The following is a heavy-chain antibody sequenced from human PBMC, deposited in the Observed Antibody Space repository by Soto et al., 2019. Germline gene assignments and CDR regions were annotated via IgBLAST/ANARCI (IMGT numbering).Heavy chain of an antibody. CDR3: AKVGMVATTQIGWFDP. V-gene: IGHV3-33*06. CDR2: IWPDGDIE. J-gene: IGHJ5*02. CDR1: GFTFYNYG. Sequence: QVQLVESGGGVVQPGTSLRLSCVASGFTFYNYGMHWVRQAPGKGLEWVAAIWPDGDIEHYPDSVKGRFTISRDNSRNTLYLQMTVLRAEDTAMYYCAKVGMVATTQIGWFDPWGQGTLVIVSS. D-gene: IGHD1-7*01.